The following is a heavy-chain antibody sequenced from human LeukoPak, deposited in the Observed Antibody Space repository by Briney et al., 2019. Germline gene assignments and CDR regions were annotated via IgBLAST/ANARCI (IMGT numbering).Heavy chain of an antibody. V-gene: IGHV1-46*01. CDR3: ARDGGAADY. D-gene: IGHD3-16*01. CDR1: GYTFTSYY. J-gene: IGHJ4*02. Sequence: ASVKLSCKASGYTFTSYYMHWVRQAPGQGLEWMGIINPSTGGTTYAQKFQGRVTMTRDTSTSTVYLELSSLTSEDTAVYYCARDGGAADYWGQGTLVTVSS. CDR2: INPSTGGT.